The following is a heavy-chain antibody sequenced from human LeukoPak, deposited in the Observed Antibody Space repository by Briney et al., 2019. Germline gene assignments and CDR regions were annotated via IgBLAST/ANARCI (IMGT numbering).Heavy chain of an antibody. J-gene: IGHJ4*02. CDR1: GGSISSSSYY. CDR3: ARKRGYSYYSSFSY. D-gene: IGHD5-18*01. Sequence: SETLSLTCTVSGGSISSSSYYWGWIRQPPGKGLEWIGSIYYSGSTYYNPSLKSRATISVDTSKNQFSLKLSSVTAADTAVYYCARKRGYSYYSSFSYWGQGTLVTVSS. V-gene: IGHV4-39*07. CDR2: IYYSGST.